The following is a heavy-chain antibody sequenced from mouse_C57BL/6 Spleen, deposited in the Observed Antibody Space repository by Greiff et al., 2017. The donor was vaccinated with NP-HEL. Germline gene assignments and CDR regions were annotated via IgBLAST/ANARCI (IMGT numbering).Heavy chain of an antibody. D-gene: IGHD1-1*01. CDR2: IDPNSGGT. J-gene: IGHJ4*01. CDR1: GYTFTSYW. CDR3: ASSTTVVATEAMDY. Sequence: QVQLQQPGAELVKPGASVKLSCKASGYTFTSYWMHWVKQRPGRGLEWIGRIDPNSGGTKYNEKFKSKATLTVDKPSSTAYMQLSSLTSEDSAVYYCASSTTVVATEAMDYWGQGTSVTVSS. V-gene: IGHV1-72*01.